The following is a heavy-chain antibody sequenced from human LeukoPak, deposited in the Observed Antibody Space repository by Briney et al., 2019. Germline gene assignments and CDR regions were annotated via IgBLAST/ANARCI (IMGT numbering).Heavy chain of an antibody. D-gene: IGHD5-18*01. J-gene: IGHJ4*02. CDR3: ARWGTAMASSDY. CDR2: ISHSGST. Sequence: SETLSLTCAVYGGSFSGYYWSWIRQPPGKGLEWIGEISHSGSTNYNPSLKSRVTISVDTSKNQFSLKLSSVTAADTAVYYCARWGTAMASSDYWGQGTLVTVSS. V-gene: IGHV4-34*01. CDR1: GGSFSGYY.